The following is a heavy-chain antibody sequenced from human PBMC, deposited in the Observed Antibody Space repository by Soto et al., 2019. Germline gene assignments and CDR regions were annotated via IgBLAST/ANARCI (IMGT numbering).Heavy chain of an antibody. CDR2: INPNSGGT. D-gene: IGHD1-20*01. V-gene: IGHV1-2*04. CDR3: ARGESGNWNLFDY. Sequence: GASVKVSCKASGYTFTGYYMHWVRQAPGQGLEWMGWINPNSGGTNYAQIFQGWVTMTRDTPISTAYMELSRLRSDDTAVYYCARGESGNWNLFDYWGQGTLVTVSS. CDR1: GYTFTGYY. J-gene: IGHJ4*02.